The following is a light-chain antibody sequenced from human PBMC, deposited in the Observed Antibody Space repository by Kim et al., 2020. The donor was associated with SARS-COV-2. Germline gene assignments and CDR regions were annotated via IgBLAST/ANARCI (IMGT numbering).Light chain of an antibody. CDR2: GAS. CDR3: QQYGSSLYT. J-gene: IGKJ2*01. CDR1: QSVSSSY. Sequence: LSPGQGASLSCRASQSVSSSYLAWYQQKPGQAPRLLIYGASSRATGIPDRFSGSGSGTDFTLTISRLEPEDFAVYYCQQYGSSLYTFGQGTKLEI. V-gene: IGKV3-20*01.